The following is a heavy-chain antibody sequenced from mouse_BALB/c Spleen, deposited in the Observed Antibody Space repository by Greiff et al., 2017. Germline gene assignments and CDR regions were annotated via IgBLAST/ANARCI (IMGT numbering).Heavy chain of an antibody. D-gene: IGHD1-1*01. Sequence: VQLQQSGAELMKPGASVKISCKATGYTFSSYWIQWVKQRPGHGLEWIGEILPGNGNTNYNEKFKGKATITADKSSNTAYMQLSSLTSEDSAVYYCARGYGSSSFDYWGQGTTLTVSS. J-gene: IGHJ2*01. CDR1: GYTFSSYW. CDR2: ILPGNGNT. CDR3: ARGYGSSSFDY. V-gene: IGHV1-9*01.